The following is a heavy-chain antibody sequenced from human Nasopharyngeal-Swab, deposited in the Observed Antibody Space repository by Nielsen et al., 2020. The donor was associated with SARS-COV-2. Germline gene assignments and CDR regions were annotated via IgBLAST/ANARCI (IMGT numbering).Heavy chain of an antibody. CDR3: AREVPYSGHDDAFDI. CDR1: GLGFSNYE. J-gene: IGHJ3*02. V-gene: IGHV3-48*03. Sequence: GESLKISCAASGLGFSNYEMNWVRQAPGKGLEWISYISTNTATIYYADSVKGRFTISRDNAKNSLYLQMNSLRAEDTAVYYCAREVPYSGHDDAFDIWGQGTMVTVSA. D-gene: IGHD5-12*01. CDR2: ISTNTATI.